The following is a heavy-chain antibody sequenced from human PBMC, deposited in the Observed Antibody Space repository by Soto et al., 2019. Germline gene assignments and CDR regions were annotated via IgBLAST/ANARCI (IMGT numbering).Heavy chain of an antibody. CDR3: SRVRNYCDYIWGSYRSYGWFDP. V-gene: IGHV4-34*01. CDR2: INHSGNT. D-gene: IGHD3-16*02. Sequence: SETLSLTCAVYGGSFSGYYWSWIRQPPGKGLEWIGEINHSGNTNYNPSLKSRDNISEDTSKNQFSLKLSSVTAADKAVYYCSRVRNYCDYIWGSYRSYGWFDPWGQGTLVTVSS. CDR1: GGSFSGYY. J-gene: IGHJ5*02.